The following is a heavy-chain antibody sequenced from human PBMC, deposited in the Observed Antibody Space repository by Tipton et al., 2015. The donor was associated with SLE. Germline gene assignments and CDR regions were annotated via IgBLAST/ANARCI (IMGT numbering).Heavy chain of an antibody. J-gene: IGHJ4*02. D-gene: IGHD5-12*01. CDR3: IPRGYSDY. CDR1: GFTFTNAW. CDR2: IKSKADGGTT. V-gene: IGHV3-15*01. Sequence: SLRLSCTVSGFTFTNAWMSWVRQAPGKGLEWVGRIKSKADGGTTDYVAPVKGRFTMSRDDSKNTLYLQMNSLKTEDTAVYYCIPRGYSDYWGQGTLITVSS.